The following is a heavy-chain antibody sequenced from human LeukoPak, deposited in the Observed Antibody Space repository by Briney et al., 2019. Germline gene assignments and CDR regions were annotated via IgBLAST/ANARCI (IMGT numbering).Heavy chain of an antibody. V-gene: IGHV3-53*01. CDR1: GFTVSSNY. J-gene: IGHJ4*02. Sequence: GGSLRLSCAASGFTVSSNYMSWVRQAPGKGLEWVSVIYSGGSTYYADSVKGRFTVSRDNSKNTLYLQMNSLRAEDTAVYYCARGAGYSYGLDYWGQGTLVTVSS. CDR3: ARGAGYSYGLDY. CDR2: IYSGGST. D-gene: IGHD5-18*01.